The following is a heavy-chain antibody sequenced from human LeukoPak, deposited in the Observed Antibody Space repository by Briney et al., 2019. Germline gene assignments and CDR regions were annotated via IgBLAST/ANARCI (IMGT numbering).Heavy chain of an antibody. CDR3: ARVSLAIDY. Sequence: SETLSLTCIVSGGSISSGGYYWGWIRQNPGKGLEWIGYIYYSGSTYYNPSLKSRVTITVDTSKNQFSLKLSSVTAADTAVYYCARVSLAIDYWGQGTLVTVSS. CDR1: GGSISSGGYY. CDR2: IYYSGST. D-gene: IGHD2-21*01. J-gene: IGHJ4*02. V-gene: IGHV4-31*03.